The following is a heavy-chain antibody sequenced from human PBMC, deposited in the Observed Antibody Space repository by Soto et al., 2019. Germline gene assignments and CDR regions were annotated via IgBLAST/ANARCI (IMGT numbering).Heavy chain of an antibody. Sequence: EVQLLESGGGLVQPGGSLRLSCAASGFTFSSYAMSWVRQAPGKGLEWVSAISGSGGSTYYADSVKGRFTISRDNSKNAMNLQMNSLRAEYTAVYYWEKDRNGLGCWYHNLFDPWGQGTLVTVSS. D-gene: IGHD6-13*01. CDR3: EKDRNGLGCWYHNLFDP. CDR1: GFTFSSYA. J-gene: IGHJ5*02. V-gene: IGHV3-23*01. CDR2: ISGSGGST.